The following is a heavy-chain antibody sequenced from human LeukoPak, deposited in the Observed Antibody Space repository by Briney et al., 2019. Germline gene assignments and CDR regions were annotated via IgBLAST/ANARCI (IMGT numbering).Heavy chain of an antibody. V-gene: IGHV4-39*01. D-gene: IGHD6-6*01. CDR1: GGSISSSSYY. J-gene: IGHJ4*02. CDR2: IYYSGST. CDR3: ATVYSSSLSGIDY. Sequence: PSETLSLTCTVSGGSISSSSYYWGWIRQPPGKGLEWIGGIYYSGSTYYNPSLKSRVTISVDTSKNQFSLKLSSVTAADTAVYYCATVYSSSLSGIDYWGQGTLVTVSS.